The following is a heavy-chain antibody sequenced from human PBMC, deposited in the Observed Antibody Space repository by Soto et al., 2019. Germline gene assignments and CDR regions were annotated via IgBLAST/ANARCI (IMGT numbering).Heavy chain of an antibody. D-gene: IGHD2-15*01. J-gene: IGHJ6*02. CDR1: GFTFSSYG. CDR2: ISYDGSNK. Sequence: QVQLVESGGGVVQPGRSLRLSCAASGFTFSSYGMHWVRQAPGKGLEWVAVISYDGSNKYYADSVKGLFTISRDNSKNTLYLQMNSLRAEDTAVYYCAKDRLGIVVVVAASKTYGMDGWGQGTTVTVSS. CDR3: AKDRLGIVVVVAASKTYGMDG. V-gene: IGHV3-30*18.